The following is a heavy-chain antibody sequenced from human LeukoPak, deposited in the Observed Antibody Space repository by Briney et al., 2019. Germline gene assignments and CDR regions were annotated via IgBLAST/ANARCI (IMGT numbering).Heavy chain of an antibody. D-gene: IGHD4-23*01. CDR2: IGSSTSTI. CDR1: GFTFSTYS. CDR3: AKIGGNVVF. V-gene: IGHV3-48*01. Sequence: GGSLRLSCVASGFTFSTYSMNWVRQAPGKRLEWLSYIGSSTSTIYYADSVKGRFTISRDNAKNSLYLQMNSLRAEDTAVYYCAKIGGNVVFWGQGTLVTVSS. J-gene: IGHJ4*02.